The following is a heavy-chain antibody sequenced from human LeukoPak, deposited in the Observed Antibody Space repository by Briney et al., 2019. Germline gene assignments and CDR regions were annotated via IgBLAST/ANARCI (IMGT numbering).Heavy chain of an antibody. J-gene: IGHJ4*02. D-gene: IGHD3-10*01. CDR1: GFTFSSFG. CDR3: AKDGLWFGDLTYFDY. Sequence: PGGSLRLSCAGSGFTFSSFGMHWVRQAPGKGLEWVAVISHDGSCEYYADSMKGRFTISRDTSKNTLYLQMNSLRAEDTAVYYCAKDGLWFGDLTYFDYWGQEVLVTVSS. CDR2: ISHDGSCE. V-gene: IGHV3-30*18.